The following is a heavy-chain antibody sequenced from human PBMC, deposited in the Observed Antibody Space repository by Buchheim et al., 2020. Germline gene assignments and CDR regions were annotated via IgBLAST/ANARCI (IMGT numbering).Heavy chain of an antibody. Sequence: QVQLVESGGGVVQPGRSLRLSCAASGFTFSSYGMHWVRQAPGKGLEWVAVISYDGSNKYYADSVKGRFTISRDNSKNTLYLQMNSLRAEDTAVYYCAKDPTGYSGYDWLPLPYYYYGMDVWGQGTT. CDR3: AKDPTGYSGYDWLPLPYYYYGMDV. J-gene: IGHJ6*02. D-gene: IGHD5-12*01. CDR2: ISYDGSNK. V-gene: IGHV3-30*18. CDR1: GFTFSSYG.